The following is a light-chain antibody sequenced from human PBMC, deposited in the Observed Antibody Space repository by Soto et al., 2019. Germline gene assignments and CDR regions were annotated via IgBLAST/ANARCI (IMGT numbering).Light chain of an antibody. V-gene: IGLV2-8*01. J-gene: IGLJ3*02. CDR3: SSYAASNNFYFV. Sequence: QSALTQPPSASGSPGQSVTISCTGTSSDVGGYNYVSWYQQYPGRAPKLMIYEVTKRPSGVPDRFSGSKSGNTASLTVSGLQAEDEDDCYCSSYAASNNFYFVFGGGTKVTVL. CDR2: EVT. CDR1: SSDVGGYNY.